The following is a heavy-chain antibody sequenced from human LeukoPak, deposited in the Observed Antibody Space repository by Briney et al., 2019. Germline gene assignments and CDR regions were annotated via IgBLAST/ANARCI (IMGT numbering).Heavy chain of an antibody. J-gene: IGHJ5*02. Sequence: SVKVSCEASGGTFSSYAISWVRQAPGQGLEWMGRIIPILGIANYAQKFQGRVTITADKSTSTAYMELSSLRSEDTAVYYCARDQDYYDSSGYYYDPSWGQGTLVTVSS. CDR1: GGTFSSYA. V-gene: IGHV1-69*04. CDR2: IIPILGIA. D-gene: IGHD3-22*01. CDR3: ARDQDYYDSSGYYYDPS.